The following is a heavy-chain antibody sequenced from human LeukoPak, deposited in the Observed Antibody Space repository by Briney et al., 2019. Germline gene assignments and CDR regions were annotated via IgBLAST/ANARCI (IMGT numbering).Heavy chain of an antibody. D-gene: IGHD6-19*01. Sequence: SETLSLTCAVYGGSFSGYYWSWIRQPPGKGLEWIGEINHSGSTNYKPSLKSRVTISVDTSKNQFSLKLSSVTAADTAVYYCARELGIAVAGTLAGMDVWGQGTTVTVSS. J-gene: IGHJ6*02. CDR2: INHSGST. CDR1: GGSFSGYY. CDR3: ARELGIAVAGTLAGMDV. V-gene: IGHV4-34*01.